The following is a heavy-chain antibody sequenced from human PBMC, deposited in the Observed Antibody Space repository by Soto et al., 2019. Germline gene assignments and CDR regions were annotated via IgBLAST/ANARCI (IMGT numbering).Heavy chain of an antibody. D-gene: IGHD2-21*02. Sequence: TSETLSLTCTVSGGSISSGDYYWSWIRQPPGKGLEWIGYIYYSESTYYNPSLKSRVTISVDTSKNQFSLKLSSVTAADTAVYYCARAMVVTQNWFDPWGQGTLVTVSS. CDR2: IYYSEST. J-gene: IGHJ5*02. CDR1: GGSISSGDYY. V-gene: IGHV4-30-4*01. CDR3: ARAMVVTQNWFDP.